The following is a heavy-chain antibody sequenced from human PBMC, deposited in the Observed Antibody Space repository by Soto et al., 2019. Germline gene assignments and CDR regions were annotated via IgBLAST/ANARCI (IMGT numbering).Heavy chain of an antibody. V-gene: IGHV1-69*01. Sequence: QVPLVQSGAEVKKPGSSVKVSCKASGGTFSSYAISWVRQAPGQGLEWMGGIIPIFGTANYAQKFQGRVTITADESTSTAYMELSSLRSEDTAVYYCARGGYYDSSGYGKDAFDIWGQGTMVTVSS. J-gene: IGHJ3*02. CDR1: GGTFSSYA. CDR2: IIPIFGTA. CDR3: ARGGYYDSSGYGKDAFDI. D-gene: IGHD3-22*01.